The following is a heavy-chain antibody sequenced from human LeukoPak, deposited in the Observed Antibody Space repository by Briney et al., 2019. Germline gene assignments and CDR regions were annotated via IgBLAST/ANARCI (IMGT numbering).Heavy chain of an antibody. CDR1: GYSFSNYW. D-gene: IGHD6-19*01. J-gene: IGHJ4*02. CDR3: ARRESSGSIDY. Sequence: PGESLRISCKGSGYSFSNYWIGWVRQVPGKGLEWMGIIYPRDSDTRYSPSFQGQVTISADKSICTAYLQWSSLKASDTAMYYCARRESSGSIDYWGQGTLVTVSS. CDR2: IYPRDSDT. V-gene: IGHV5-51*01.